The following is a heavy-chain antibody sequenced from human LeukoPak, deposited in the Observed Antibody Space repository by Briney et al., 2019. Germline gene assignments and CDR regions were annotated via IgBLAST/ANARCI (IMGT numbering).Heavy chain of an antibody. D-gene: IGHD6-6*01. CDR2: INTDESTT. CDR1: GFTFNNYA. V-gene: IGHV3-74*03. Sequence: PGGSLRLSCAASGFTFNNYAMSWVRQAPGKGLVWLSRINTDESTTTYADSVKGRFTISRDNAKNTLYLQMNSLRAEDTAVYYCAREYSTSSGRYFDYWGQGTLVTVSS. CDR3: AREYSTSSGRYFDY. J-gene: IGHJ4*02.